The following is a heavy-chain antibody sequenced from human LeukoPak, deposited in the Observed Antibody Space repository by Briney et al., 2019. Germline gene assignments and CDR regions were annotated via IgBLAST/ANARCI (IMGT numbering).Heavy chain of an antibody. D-gene: IGHD3-9*01. CDR3: VRGADTGYSSDS. CDR1: GFTFSSYG. CDR2: ISSSSSYI. V-gene: IGHV3-21*01. Sequence: GGSLRLSCAASGFTFSSYGMSWVRQAPGKGLEWVSSISSSSSYIYYADSVKGRFSISRDNAENTLYLQMNSLRVEDTAVYYCVRGADTGYSSDSWGQGTLVTVSS. J-gene: IGHJ4*02.